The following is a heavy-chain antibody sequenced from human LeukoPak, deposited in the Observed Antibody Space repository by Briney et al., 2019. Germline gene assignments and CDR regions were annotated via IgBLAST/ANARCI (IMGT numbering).Heavy chain of an antibody. Sequence: SETLSLTCAVYGGSFSGYYWSWIRQPPGKGLEWIGEINHSGSTNYNPSLKSRVTISVDTSKNQFSLKLSSVTAADTAVYYCARASILSGFDYWGQGTLVTVSS. CDR2: INHSGST. D-gene: IGHD2-21*01. J-gene: IGHJ4*02. V-gene: IGHV4-34*01. CDR1: GGSFSGYY. CDR3: ARASILSGFDY.